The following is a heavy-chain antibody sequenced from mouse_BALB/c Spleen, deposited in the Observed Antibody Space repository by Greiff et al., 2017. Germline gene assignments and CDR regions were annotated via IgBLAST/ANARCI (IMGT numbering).Heavy chain of an antibody. D-gene: IGHD2-4*01. CDR3: ARYDYDSYYFDY. Sequence: VKLVVSGPGLVAPSQSRSITCTVSGFSLSSYGLHWVRQPPGKGLEWLGVIWAGGSTNYNSALMSRLSISKDNSKSQVFLKMNSLRANDTAIYYCARYDYDSYYFDYWGQGTTLTVSS. CDR1: GFSLSSYG. V-gene: IGHV2-9*02. J-gene: IGHJ2*01. CDR2: IWAGGST.